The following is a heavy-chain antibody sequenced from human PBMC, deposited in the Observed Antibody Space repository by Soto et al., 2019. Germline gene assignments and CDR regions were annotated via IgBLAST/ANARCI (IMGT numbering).Heavy chain of an antibody. Sequence: SETLSLTCTVSGVSISGSRYYWGWIRQPPGRGLEWIGNIYYSGSTYGTPALKSRVTLSVDTSKNQFSLNLNSVTAADTAVYYCARGGIPPSGYGIAYAMDVWGQGTTVT. CDR2: IYYSGST. J-gene: IGHJ6*02. V-gene: IGHV4-39*01. D-gene: IGHD1-26*01. CDR1: GVSISGSRYY. CDR3: ARGGIPPSGYGIAYAMDV.